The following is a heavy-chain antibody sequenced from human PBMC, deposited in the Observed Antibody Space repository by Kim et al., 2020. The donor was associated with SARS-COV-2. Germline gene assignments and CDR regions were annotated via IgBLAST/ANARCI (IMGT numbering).Heavy chain of an antibody. J-gene: IGHJ6*02. CDR3: AKDLWEYSGMDV. D-gene: IGHD3-16*01. CDR2: ISHGGSST. Sequence: GGSLRLSCAASGFTFSSCAITWVRQAPGKGLEWVASISHGGSSTHYAGSVKGRFTISRDDSKNTMYLQLNSLRAEDTALYYCAKDLWEYSGMDVWGQGTTVTVSS. V-gene: IGHV3-23*01. CDR1: GFTFSSCA.